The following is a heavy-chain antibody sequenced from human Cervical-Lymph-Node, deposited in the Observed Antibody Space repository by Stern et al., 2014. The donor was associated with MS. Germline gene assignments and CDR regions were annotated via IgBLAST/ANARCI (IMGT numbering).Heavy chain of an antibody. Sequence: QLQLQESGPGLVKPSQTLSLTCSVSGGSIRSGGHYWSWIRQHPGKGLEWVGYIYYTGSTFYNPSLKSRVTMSVDTSKNQFSLKLSSVTAADTAVYYCAGSTYHDLPVQTYYFDYWSRGTLVTVSS. J-gene: IGHJ4*02. CDR3: AGSTYHDLPVQTYYFDY. CDR2: IYYTGST. D-gene: IGHD3-3*01. V-gene: IGHV4-31*03. CDR1: GGSIRSGGHY.